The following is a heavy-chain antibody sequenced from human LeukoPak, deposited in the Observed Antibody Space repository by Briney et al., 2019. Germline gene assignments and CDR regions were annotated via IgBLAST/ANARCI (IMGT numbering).Heavy chain of an antibody. D-gene: IGHD3-10*01. V-gene: IGHV4-59*01. CDR3: AREANYYGSGSYFEGTFDH. J-gene: IGHJ4*02. CDR2: IYYSGST. CDR1: GGTISSYY. Sequence: SETLSLTCTVAGGTISSYYWSWIRQPPGKGLEWIGYIYYSGSTNYNPSLKSRVTISIDTSKNEFSLKLTSVTAADTAVYYCAREANYYGSGSYFEGTFDHWGQGSLVIVSS.